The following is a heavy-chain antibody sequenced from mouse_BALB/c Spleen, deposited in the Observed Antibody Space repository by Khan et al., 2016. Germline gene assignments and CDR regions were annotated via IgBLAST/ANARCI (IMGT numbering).Heavy chain of an antibody. CDR3: ARNGEGKYFDD. J-gene: IGHJ1*01. V-gene: IGHV3-6*02. Sequence: EVQLQESGPGLVKPSQSLSLTCSVTGYSITSGYYWNWIRQFPGNKLEWMGYISYDGSNNYNPSLKNRISITRDTSKNTFFLKLNSVTTEDTATYYCARNGEGKYFDDWGPGTTVTVSS. CDR1: GYSITSGYY. CDR2: ISYDGSN.